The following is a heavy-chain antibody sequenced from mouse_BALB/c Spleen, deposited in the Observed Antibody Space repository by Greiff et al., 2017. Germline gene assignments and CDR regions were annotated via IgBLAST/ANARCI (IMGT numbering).Heavy chain of an antibody. CDR3: VRDGPLYGSSPYYAMDY. J-gene: IGHJ4*01. CDR1: GFSLTSYD. Sequence: QVQLKESGPGLVAPSQSLSITCTVSGFSLTSYDISWIRQPPGKGLEWLGVIWTGGGTNYNSAFMSRLSISKDNSKSQVFLKMNSLQTDDTAIYYCVRDGPLYGSSPYYAMDYWGQGTSVTVSS. D-gene: IGHD1-1*01. V-gene: IGHV2-9-2*01. CDR2: IWTGGGT.